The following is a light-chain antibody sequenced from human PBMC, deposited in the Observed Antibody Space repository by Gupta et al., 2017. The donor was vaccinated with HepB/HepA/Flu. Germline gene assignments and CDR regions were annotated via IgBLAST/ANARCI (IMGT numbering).Light chain of an antibody. V-gene: IGLV2-18*02. CDR3: SSYTNTGTVV. J-gene: IGLJ2*01. Sequence: QSALTQPPSVSGSPGQSVTISCTGTSSDVGSYNRVSWYQQPPGTAPKLMIYDVTNRPSGVPDRFSGSKSGNTASLTISGLQADDEADYYCSSYTNTGTVVFGGGTKLTVL. CDR1: SSDVGSYNR. CDR2: DVT.